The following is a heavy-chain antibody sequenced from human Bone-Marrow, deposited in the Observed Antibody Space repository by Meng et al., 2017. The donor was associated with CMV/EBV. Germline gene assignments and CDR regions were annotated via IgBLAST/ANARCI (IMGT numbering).Heavy chain of an antibody. CDR1: GFTFGRYW. CDR3: ARDTSITLAPDWYFDL. J-gene: IGHJ2*01. CDR2: IEGDGTEK. D-gene: IGHD3-10*01. V-gene: IGHV3-7*01. Sequence: GGSLRPSCAASGFTFGRYWMNWVRQAPGKGLEWVANIEGDGTEKYYVDSVKGRFTISRDNAKNSLYLQMNSLRVEDTAVYYCARDTSITLAPDWYFDLWGRGTLVTVSS.